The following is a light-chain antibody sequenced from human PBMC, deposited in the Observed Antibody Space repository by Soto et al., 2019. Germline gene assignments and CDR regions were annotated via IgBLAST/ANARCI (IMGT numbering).Light chain of an antibody. CDR2: KAS. CDR3: QQYNSWYT. V-gene: IGKV1-5*03. J-gene: IGKJ2*01. CDR1: QSISSW. Sequence: DIQMTQSPSPLSASVGDRVTITCRASQSISSWWAWYQQKPGKAPKFLIYKASNLESGVPSRFSGSGSGTEFTLTISSLQPDDFATYYCQQYNSWYTFGQGTKLEIK.